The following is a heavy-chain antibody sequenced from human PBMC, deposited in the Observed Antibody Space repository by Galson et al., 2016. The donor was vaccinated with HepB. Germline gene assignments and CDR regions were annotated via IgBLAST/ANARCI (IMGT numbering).Heavy chain of an antibody. Sequence: TLSLTCTVSGVSISSGGYYWSWIRQHPGKGLEWIGYIYYYGSTYYSPSLRSRVTLSVDTSKNQFSLKLISVTAADTAVYYCAREESAGRDYYHAVDVWGQGTTVAVSS. CDR3: AREESAGRDYYHAVDV. CDR1: GVSISSGGYY. J-gene: IGHJ6*02. V-gene: IGHV4-31*03. D-gene: IGHD4/OR15-4a*01. CDR2: IYYYGST.